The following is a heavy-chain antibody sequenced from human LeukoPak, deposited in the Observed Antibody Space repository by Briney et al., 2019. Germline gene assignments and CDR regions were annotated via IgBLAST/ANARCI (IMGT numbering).Heavy chain of an antibody. D-gene: IGHD6-19*01. CDR1: GGSISSYY. J-gene: IGHJ5*02. CDR3: ARGSSGWFNWFDP. V-gene: IGHV4-59*01. CDR2: IYYSGST. Sequence: PSETLSLTCTVSGGSISSYYWNWIRQPPGKGLEWIGYIYYSGSTNYNPSLKSRVTISVDTSKNQFSLKLSSVTAADTAVHYCARGSSGWFNWFDPWGQGTLVTVSS.